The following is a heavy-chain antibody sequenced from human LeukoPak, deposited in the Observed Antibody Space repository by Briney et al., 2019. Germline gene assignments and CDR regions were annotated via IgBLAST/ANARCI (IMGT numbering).Heavy chain of an antibody. CDR1: GYIFTDYF. Sequence: GASVKVSCKASGYIFTDYFIYWVRQAPGQGLEWMGIINPSGGSTSYAQKFQGRVTMTRDTSTSTVYMELSSLRSEDTAVYYCARVSPQVAGEDDYWGQGTLVTVSS. V-gene: IGHV1-46*01. D-gene: IGHD6-19*01. CDR3: ARVSPQVAGEDDY. J-gene: IGHJ4*02. CDR2: INPSGGST.